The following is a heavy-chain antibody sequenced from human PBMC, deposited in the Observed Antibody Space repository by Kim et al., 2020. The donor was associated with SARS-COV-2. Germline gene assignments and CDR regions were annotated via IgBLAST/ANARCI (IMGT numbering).Heavy chain of an antibody. D-gene: IGHD3-22*01. J-gene: IGHJ6*02. V-gene: IGHV4-61*02. CDR3: ARDYYYDSSGHYYYYYGMDV. CDR2: IYTSGST. CDR1: GGSISSGSYY. Sequence: SETLSLTCTVSGGSISSGSYYWSWIRQPAGKGLEWIGRIYTSGSTNYNPSLKSRVTISVDTSKNQFSLKLSSVTAADTAEYYCARDYYYDSSGHYYYYYGMDVWGQGTTGAVSS.